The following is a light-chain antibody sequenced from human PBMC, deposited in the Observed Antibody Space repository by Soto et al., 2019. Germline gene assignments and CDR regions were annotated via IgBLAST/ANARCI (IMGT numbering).Light chain of an antibody. Sequence: QSVLTQPASVSGSPGQSIAISCTGTSSDVGNYNYVSWYQQHPDKAPKLMIFDVSNRPSGVSDRCSGSKSGNTASLTISGLQADDEADYYCTSYTSSSTYVFGTGTKLTVL. J-gene: IGLJ1*01. V-gene: IGLV2-14*01. CDR3: TSYTSSSTYV. CDR1: SSDVGNYNY. CDR2: DVS.